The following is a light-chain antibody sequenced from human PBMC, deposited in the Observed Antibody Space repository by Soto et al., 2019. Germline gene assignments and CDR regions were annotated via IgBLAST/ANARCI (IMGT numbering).Light chain of an antibody. Sequence: EIVLTQSPGTLSLSPGERATLSCRASQRVSTFYLAWYQQKPGQAPRLLIYGASSRATGIPERFSGSGSGTDFTLSISRLEPEDFAVYYCQQYGSSPLTFGGGTKVDIK. CDR3: QQYGSSPLT. V-gene: IGKV3-20*01. CDR2: GAS. CDR1: QRVSTFY. J-gene: IGKJ4*01.